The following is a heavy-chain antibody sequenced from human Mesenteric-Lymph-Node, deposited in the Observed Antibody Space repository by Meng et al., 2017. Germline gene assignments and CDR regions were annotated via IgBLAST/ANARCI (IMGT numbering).Heavy chain of an antibody. V-gene: IGHV1-8*01. Sequence: ASVKVSCKASGFSFTNYDINWVRQATGQGLECLGWMNPNSGNAGFPQKFQGRVTLTRNSSINTAYMELNGLTYEDTAVYYCARFDYYGSGRRYAMDVWGQGTSVTVSS. CDR1: GFSFTNYD. D-gene: IGHD3-10*01. CDR3: ARFDYYGSGRRYAMDV. CDR2: MNPNSGNA. J-gene: IGHJ6*02.